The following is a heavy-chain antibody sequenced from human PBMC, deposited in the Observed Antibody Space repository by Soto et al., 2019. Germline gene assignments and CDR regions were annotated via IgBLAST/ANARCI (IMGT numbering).Heavy chain of an antibody. Sequence: QVQLVESGGGVVQPGRYLRLSCAASGFTFSNFGIHCVRQDPGMGLEWVAVIWYDGSNKYYADSVKGRFTISRDNSKNTVYLQMNSLRAEDTAVYYCARDPGYCSGGSCYSEAFDYWGQGTLVTVSS. J-gene: IGHJ4*02. CDR3: ARDPGYCSGGSCYSEAFDY. V-gene: IGHV3-33*01. CDR1: GFTFSNFG. CDR2: IWYDGSNK. D-gene: IGHD2-15*01.